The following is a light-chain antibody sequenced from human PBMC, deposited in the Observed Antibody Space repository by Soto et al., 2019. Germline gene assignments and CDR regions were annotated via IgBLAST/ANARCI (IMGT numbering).Light chain of an antibody. J-gene: IGKJ5*01. Sequence: IVMTQAPATPSMSTGERVTLSCRASQSVSGNLTWYQQKLGQDPRLLIYDTSTRATGIPARFSGSGSGTEFTLTIICLQSEDCAVYYCQRYHNWATFGQGTRLESK. V-gene: IGKV3-15*01. CDR1: QSVSGN. CDR3: QRYHNWAT. CDR2: DTS.